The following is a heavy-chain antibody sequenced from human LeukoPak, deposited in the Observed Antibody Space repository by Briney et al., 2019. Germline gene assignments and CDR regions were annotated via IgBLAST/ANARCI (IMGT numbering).Heavy chain of an antibody. CDR3: ARGPTRIQPRSFDP. CDR2: INHSGST. V-gene: IGHV4-34*01. D-gene: IGHD5-18*01. CDR1: GGSFSGYY. Sequence: KPSETLSLTCAVYGGSFSGYYWSWIRQPPGKGLEWIGEINHSGSTNYNPSLKSRVTISVDTSKNQFSLKLSSVTAADTAVYYCARGPTRIQPRSFDPWGQGTLVTVSS. J-gene: IGHJ5*02.